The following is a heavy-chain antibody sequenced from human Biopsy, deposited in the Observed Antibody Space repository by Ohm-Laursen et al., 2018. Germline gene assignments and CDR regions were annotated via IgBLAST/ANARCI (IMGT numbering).Heavy chain of an antibody. CDR1: GDSISTYY. V-gene: IGHV4-59*01. J-gene: IGHJ2*01. CDR2: IYYTGNT. CDR3: ARDRGYYSDRTVPGYFDL. D-gene: IGHD3-22*01. Sequence: SDILSLTCTVSGDSISTYYWSWIRQPPGKGLQWIGYIYYTGNTDYNPSLQSRVTISVDTSKNHFSLRLRSMTPADTAMYYCARDRGYYSDRTVPGYFDLWGRGTLVTVSS.